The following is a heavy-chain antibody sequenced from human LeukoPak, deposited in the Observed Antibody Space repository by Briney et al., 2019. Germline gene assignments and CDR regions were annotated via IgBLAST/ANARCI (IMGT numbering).Heavy chain of an antibody. CDR2: ISSSGSTI. J-gene: IGHJ4*02. D-gene: IGHD6-13*01. CDR1: GFTFSSYE. Sequence: GGSLRLSCAASGFTFSSYEMNWVRQAPGKGLEWVSYISSSGSTIYYADSVKGRFTIPRDNSKNTLYLQMNSLRAEDTAVFYCAKDRGSGIAAAGPDYWGQGTLVTVSS. V-gene: IGHV3-48*03. CDR3: AKDRGSGIAAAGPDY.